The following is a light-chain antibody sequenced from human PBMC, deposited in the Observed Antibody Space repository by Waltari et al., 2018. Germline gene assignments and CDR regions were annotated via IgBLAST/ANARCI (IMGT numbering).Light chain of an antibody. J-gene: IGKJ3*01. CDR1: QSISSY. CDR2: DAS. V-gene: IGKV3-11*01. CDR3: QQRSTSFT. Sequence: EIVLTQSPATLSLSPGERATLSCRASQSISSYLAWYQQKPGQAPRLLIYDASTRAAGIPARFSGSASVTDFTLTISSLEPEDFALYYCQQRSTSFTFGPGTRVDVK.